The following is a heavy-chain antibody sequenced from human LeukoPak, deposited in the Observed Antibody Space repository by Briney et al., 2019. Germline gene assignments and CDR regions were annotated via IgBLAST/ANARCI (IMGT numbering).Heavy chain of an antibody. CDR3: ARTYESSGYYLGAFDI. D-gene: IGHD3-22*01. Sequence: SETLSLTCTVSGGSISSYYWSWIRQPPGKGLEWIGYIYYSGSTNYNPSLKSRVTISVDTSKNQFSLKLSSVTAADTAVYYCARTYESSGYYLGAFDIWGQGTMVTVSS. V-gene: IGHV4-59*01. J-gene: IGHJ3*02. CDR2: IYYSGST. CDR1: GGSISSYY.